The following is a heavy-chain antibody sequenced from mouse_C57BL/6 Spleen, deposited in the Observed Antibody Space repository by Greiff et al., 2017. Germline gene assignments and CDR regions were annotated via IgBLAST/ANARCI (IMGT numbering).Heavy chain of an antibody. J-gene: IGHJ2*01. Sequence: QVQLQQSGPELVKPGASVKISCKASGYAFSSSWMNWVKQRPGKGLEWIGRIYPGDGDTNYNGKFKGKATLTADKSSSTAYMQLSSLTSEDSAVYFCARHGLYYFDDWGQGTTLTVSS. CDR3: ARHGLYYFDD. CDR2: IYPGDGDT. V-gene: IGHV1-82*01. CDR1: GYAFSSSW.